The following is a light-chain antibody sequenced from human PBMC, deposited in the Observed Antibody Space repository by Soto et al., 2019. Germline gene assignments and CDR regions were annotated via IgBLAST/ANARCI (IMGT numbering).Light chain of an antibody. CDR1: QTVGSF. J-gene: IGKJ4*01. V-gene: IGKV3-11*01. Sequence: EIVLTQSPATLSLSPGERATLSCRASQTVGSFLAWYQHKPGQAPRLLIYNTAKMANGIPARFSGSGSGTDFTLTICSMEPEDFAVYYCKQRYNWPPLTFGGGTKVEMK. CDR3: KQRYNWPPLT. CDR2: NTA.